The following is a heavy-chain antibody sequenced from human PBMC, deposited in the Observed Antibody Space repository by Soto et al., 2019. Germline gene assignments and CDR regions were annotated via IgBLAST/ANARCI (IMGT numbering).Heavy chain of an antibody. D-gene: IGHD4-17*01. V-gene: IGHV4-30-4*08. CDR3: ARVDYGWYAFDI. Sequence: SETLSLTCTVSGGSISSSSYYWGWIRQPPGKGLEWIGYIYYSGSTYYNPSLKSRVTISVDTSKNQISLKLSSVTAADTAVYYCARVDYGWYAFDIWGQGXMVTV. J-gene: IGHJ3*02. CDR2: IYYSGST. CDR1: GGSISSSSYY.